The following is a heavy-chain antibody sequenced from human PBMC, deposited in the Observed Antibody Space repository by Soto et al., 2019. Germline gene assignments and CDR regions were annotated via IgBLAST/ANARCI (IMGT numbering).Heavy chain of an antibody. V-gene: IGHV4-59*12. CDR3: ARDQGGDLDY. CDR2: IYYSGKT. J-gene: IGHJ4*02. CDR1: GFTFSSYA. D-gene: IGHD2-21*01. Sequence: LRLSCAASGFTFSSYAMSWIRQPPGKALEWMGYIYYSGKTNYNPSLMSRLTMSIDTSTNQFSLNLTAVTAADTAMYYCARDQGGDLDYWGQGTLVTVSS.